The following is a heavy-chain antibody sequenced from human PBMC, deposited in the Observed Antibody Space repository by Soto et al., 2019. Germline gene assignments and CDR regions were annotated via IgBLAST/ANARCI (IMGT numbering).Heavy chain of an antibody. V-gene: IGHV1-3*01. Sequence: GAPVKVSCKASGYTFTSYAIHWGRQAPGQRLEWMGLIIAGNGNTKYSQKFQGRVTITRDTSAGTAYMELSSLRSEDTAVYYCARDMVRGVMWHYYYYYGMDVWGQGTTVTVSS. J-gene: IGHJ6*02. CDR2: IIAGNGNT. CDR3: ARDMVRGVMWHYYYYYGMDV. D-gene: IGHD3-10*01. CDR1: GYTFTSYA.